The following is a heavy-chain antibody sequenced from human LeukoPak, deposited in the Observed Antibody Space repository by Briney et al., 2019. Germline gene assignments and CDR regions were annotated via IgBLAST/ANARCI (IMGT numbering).Heavy chain of an antibody. CDR1: GGSISSYY. D-gene: IGHD1-7*01. Sequence: SETLSLTCTVSGGSISSYYWSWIRQPPGKGLEWIGYIYYSGSTNYNPSLKSRVTISVDTSKNQFSLKLSSVTAADTAVYYCARDNWNYGSSMDVWGQGTAVTVSS. J-gene: IGHJ6*02. CDR3: ARDNWNYGSSMDV. CDR2: IYYSGST. V-gene: IGHV4-59*01.